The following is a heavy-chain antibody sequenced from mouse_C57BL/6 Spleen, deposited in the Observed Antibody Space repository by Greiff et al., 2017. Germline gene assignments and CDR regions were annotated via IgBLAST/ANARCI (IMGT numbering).Heavy chain of an antibody. CDR2: IYPRSGNT. Sequence: VQLQQSGAELARPGASVKLSCKASGYTFTSYGISWVKQRTGQGLEWIGEIYPRSGNTYYNEKFKGKATLTADKSSSTAYMELRSLTSEDSAVYFCARPLYYGSSYGYFDVWGTGTTVTVSS. D-gene: IGHD1-1*01. J-gene: IGHJ1*03. CDR1: GYTFTSYG. CDR3: ARPLYYGSSYGYFDV. V-gene: IGHV1-81*01.